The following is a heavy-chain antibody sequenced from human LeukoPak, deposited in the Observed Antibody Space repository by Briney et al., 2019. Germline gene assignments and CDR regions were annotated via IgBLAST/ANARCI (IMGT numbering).Heavy chain of an antibody. J-gene: IGHJ6*02. CDR2: IYYSGST. Sequence: SETLSLTCTVSGGSISSYYWSWIRQPPGKGLEWIGYIYYSGSTNYNPSLKSRVTISVDTSKSQFSLKLSSVTAADTAVYYCARGTNYDFWSGYYPLEYYYYGMDVWGQGTTVTVSS. CDR1: GGSISSYY. CDR3: ARGTNYDFWSGYYPLEYYYYGMDV. V-gene: IGHV4-59*01. D-gene: IGHD3-3*01.